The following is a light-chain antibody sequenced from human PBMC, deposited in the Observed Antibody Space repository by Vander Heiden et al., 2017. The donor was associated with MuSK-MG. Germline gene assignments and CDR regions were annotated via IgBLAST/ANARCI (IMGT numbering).Light chain of an antibody. CDR2: GAS. V-gene: IGKV3-15*01. CDR1: QSVRSD. CDR3: QQYYKWPPLT. J-gene: IGKJ4*01. Sequence: ELVMTQSPATLSVSPGERATLSCRASQSVRSDLAWYQQKPGQAPRLLIYGASTRATGIPARFSGSGYGTEFTLTISSRQSEDVAVYYCQQYYKWPPLTFGGGTKVEIK.